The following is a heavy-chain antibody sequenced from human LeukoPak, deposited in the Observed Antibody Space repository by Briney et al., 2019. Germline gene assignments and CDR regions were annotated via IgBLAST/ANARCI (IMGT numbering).Heavy chain of an antibody. V-gene: IGHV5-51*01. Sequence: GESLKISCQGSGYRLSSYWIGWVRQMPGKGLEWMGITYPGDSDTRYSPSFQGQVTISADKSISTAYLQWSSLKASDTAMYYCARRSSIAAPLFDYWGQGTLVTVSS. CDR1: GYRLSSYW. CDR3: ARRSSIAAPLFDY. D-gene: IGHD6-6*01. J-gene: IGHJ4*02. CDR2: TYPGDSDT.